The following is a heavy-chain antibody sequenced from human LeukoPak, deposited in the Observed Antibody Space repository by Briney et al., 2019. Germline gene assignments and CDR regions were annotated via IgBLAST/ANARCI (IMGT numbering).Heavy chain of an antibody. Sequence: PGGYLRLSCAASGFTFSSYAMSWVRQAPGKGLEWVANIKQDGSEKYYVDSVKGRFTISRDNAKNSLYLQMNSLRAEDTAVYYCARVAPTSWFGELLLYFDYWGQGTLVTVSS. CDR1: GFTFSSYA. CDR3: ARVAPTSWFGELLLYFDY. V-gene: IGHV3-7*04. D-gene: IGHD3-10*01. J-gene: IGHJ4*02. CDR2: IKQDGSEK.